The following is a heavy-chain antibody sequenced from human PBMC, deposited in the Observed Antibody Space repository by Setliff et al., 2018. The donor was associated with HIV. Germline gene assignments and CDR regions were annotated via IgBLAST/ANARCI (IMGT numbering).Heavy chain of an antibody. Sequence: GESLKISCKGSGYYFTNYWIGWVRQMPGKGLEWMGIIYPGDSDTRYSPSFHGKVTISADKAISTAYLQWSSLKASDTAMYYCARAGTGYSSSWDVPDFDYWGQGTLVTVSS. V-gene: IGHV5-51*01. CDR1: GYYFTNYW. CDR3: ARAGTGYSSSWDVPDFDY. CDR2: IYPGDSDT. J-gene: IGHJ4*02. D-gene: IGHD6-13*01.